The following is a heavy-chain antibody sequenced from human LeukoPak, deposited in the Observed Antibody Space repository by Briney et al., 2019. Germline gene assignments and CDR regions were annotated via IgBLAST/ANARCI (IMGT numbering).Heavy chain of an antibody. V-gene: IGHV3-48*04. CDR1: GFIFTSYS. CDR2: ISSSSSTI. Sequence: GGSLRLSCAASGFIFTSYSMNWVRQAPGKGLEWISYISSSSSTIYYADSVKGRFTISRDNAKNSLYLQMNSLRAEDTAVYYCAELGITMIGGVWGKGTTVTISS. CDR3: AELGITMIGGV. D-gene: IGHD3-10*02. J-gene: IGHJ6*04.